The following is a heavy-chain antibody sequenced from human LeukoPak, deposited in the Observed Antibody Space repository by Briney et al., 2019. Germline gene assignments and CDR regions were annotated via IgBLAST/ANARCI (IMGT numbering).Heavy chain of an antibody. D-gene: IGHD2-15*01. V-gene: IGHV3-30*03. Sequence: GRSLRLSCAAPGFTFSSYGMHWVRQAPGKGLEWVAVISYDGSNKYYADSVKGRFTISRDNSKNTLYLQMNSLRAEDTAVYYCARDRGYCSGGSCYRNWFDPWGQGTLVTVSS. CDR3: ARDRGYCSGGSCYRNWFDP. CDR2: ISYDGSNK. CDR1: GFTFSSYG. J-gene: IGHJ5*02.